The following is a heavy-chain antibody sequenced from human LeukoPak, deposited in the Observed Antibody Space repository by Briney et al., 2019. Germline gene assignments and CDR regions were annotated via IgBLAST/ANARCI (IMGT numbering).Heavy chain of an antibody. CDR1: GFTFSSYS. J-gene: IGHJ4*02. V-gene: IGHV3-21*04. CDR2: ISSSSGYI. CDR3: ARVSDISVAAYFDY. Sequence: GGSLRLSCAASGFTFSSYSMNWVRQAPGKGLEWVSSISSSSGYIYYADSVKGRFTISRDNAKNSLYLQMNSLRAEDTALYYCARVSDISVAAYFDYWGQGTLVTVSS. D-gene: IGHD6-19*01.